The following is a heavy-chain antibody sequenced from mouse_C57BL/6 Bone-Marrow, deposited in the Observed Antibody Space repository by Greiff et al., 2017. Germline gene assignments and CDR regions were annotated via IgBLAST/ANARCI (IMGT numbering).Heavy chain of an antibody. J-gene: IGHJ2*01. Sequence: EVMLVESGGGLVKPGGSLKLSCAASGFTFSSYAMSWVRQTPEKRLEWVATISDGGSYTYYPDNVQGRFTISRDNAKNNLYLQMSHLKSEDTAMYYCARVLFQGFDYWGQGTTLTVSS. V-gene: IGHV5-4*03. CDR1: GFTFSSYA. CDR2: ISDGGSYT. CDR3: ARVLFQGFDY. D-gene: IGHD1-1*01.